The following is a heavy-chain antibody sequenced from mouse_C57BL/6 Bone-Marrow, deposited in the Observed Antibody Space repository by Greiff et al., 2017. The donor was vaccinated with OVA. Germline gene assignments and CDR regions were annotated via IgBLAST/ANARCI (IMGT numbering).Heavy chain of an antibody. Sequence: QVQLKESGAELARPGASVKLSCKASGYTFTSYGISWVKQRTGQGLEWIGEIYPRSGNTYYNEKFKGKATLTADKSSSTAYMELRSLTSEDSAVYFWARMRQLRVQGYAMDYWGQGTSVTVSS. D-gene: IGHD3-2*02. CDR2: IYPRSGNT. V-gene: IGHV1-81*01. J-gene: IGHJ4*01. CDR3: ARMRQLRVQGYAMDY. CDR1: GYTFTSYG.